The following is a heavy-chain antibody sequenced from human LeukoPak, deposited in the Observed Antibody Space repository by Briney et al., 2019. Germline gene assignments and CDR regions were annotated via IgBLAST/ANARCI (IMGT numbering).Heavy chain of an antibody. Sequence: GGSLRLSCAASGFTFDDFAMHWVRQAPGKGLEWVSSISWNSGNIGYADSVKGRFTISRDNAKNSLYLQMNSLRAEDTALYYCAKDYYGLGSYNYFDYWGQGALVTVSS. CDR3: AKDYYGLGSYNYFDY. CDR1: GFTFDDFA. J-gene: IGHJ4*02. CDR2: ISWNSGNI. V-gene: IGHV3-9*01. D-gene: IGHD3-10*01.